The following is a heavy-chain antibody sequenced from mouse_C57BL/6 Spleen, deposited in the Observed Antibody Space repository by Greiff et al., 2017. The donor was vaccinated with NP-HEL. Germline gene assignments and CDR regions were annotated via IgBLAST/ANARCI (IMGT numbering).Heavy chain of an antibody. CDR3: ANGRAWFAY. CDR1: GYAFSSSW. CDR2: IYPGDGDT. Sequence: VQRVESGPELVKPGASVKISCKASGYAFSSSWMNWVKQRPGKGLEWIGRIYPGDGDTNYNGKFKGKATLTADKSSSTAYMQLSSLTSEDSAVYFCANGRAWFAYWGQGTLVTVSA. D-gene: IGHD4-1*01. J-gene: IGHJ3*01. V-gene: IGHV1-82*01.